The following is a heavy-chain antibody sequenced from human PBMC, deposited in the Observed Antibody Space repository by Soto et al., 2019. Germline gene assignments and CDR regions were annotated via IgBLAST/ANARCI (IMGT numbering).Heavy chain of an antibody. CDR2: SIPIFGTA. CDR3: ARDAAYYARRLGAFDI. J-gene: IGHJ3*02. Sequence: QVQLVQSGAEVKKPGSSVKVSCKASGGTFSSYAISWVRQAPGQGLEWMGGSIPIFGTANYAQKFQGRVTITADESTSTAYMELSSLRSEDTAVYYCARDAAYYARRLGAFDIWGQGTMVTVSS. CDR1: GGTFSSYA. D-gene: IGHD3-22*01. V-gene: IGHV1-69*01.